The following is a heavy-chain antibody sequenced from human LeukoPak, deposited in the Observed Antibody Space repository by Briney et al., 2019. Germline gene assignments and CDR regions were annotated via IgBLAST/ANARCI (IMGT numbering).Heavy chain of an antibody. CDR1: GGSISSYY. J-gene: IGHJ4*02. CDR2: IYYSGST. Sequence: PSETLSLTCTVSGGSISSYYWSWIRQPPGKGLEWIGYIYYSGSTNYNPSLKSRVTISVDTSKNQFSLKLSSVTAADTAVYYCAGTYYDILTGYIFPDYWGQGTLVTVSS. V-gene: IGHV4-59*01. D-gene: IGHD3-9*01. CDR3: AGTYYDILTGYIFPDY.